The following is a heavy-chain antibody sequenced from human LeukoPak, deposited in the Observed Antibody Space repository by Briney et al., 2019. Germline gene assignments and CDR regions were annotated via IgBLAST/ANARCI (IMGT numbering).Heavy chain of an antibody. CDR3: ARALIQVGAGDWFDP. J-gene: IGHJ5*02. D-gene: IGHD1-26*01. CDR1: GFTFSSYW. Sequence: RPGGSLRLSCAASGFTFSSYWMSRVRQAPGKGLEWVANIKQDGSEKYYVDSVKGRFTISRDNAKNSLYLQMNSLRAEDTAVYYCARALIQVGAGDWFDPWGQGTLVTVSS. CDR2: IKQDGSEK. V-gene: IGHV3-7*01.